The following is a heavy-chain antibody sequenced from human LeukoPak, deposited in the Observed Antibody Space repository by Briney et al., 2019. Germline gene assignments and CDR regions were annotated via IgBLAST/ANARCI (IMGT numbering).Heavy chain of an antibody. CDR1: GYTFTSYD. CDR3: AKEYYVLLVYALGGSFDY. V-gene: IGHV3-23*01. CDR2: ISGNGRST. Sequence: GASLKLSCAASGYTFTSYDMSWVRQAPGQGLEWISTISGNGRSTYYGDSVKGRFTITRDNSKNTLSLQMNSLRAEDTAVYYCAKEYYVLLVYALGGSFDYWGGGTLVTVSS. J-gene: IGHJ4*02. D-gene: IGHD2-8*02.